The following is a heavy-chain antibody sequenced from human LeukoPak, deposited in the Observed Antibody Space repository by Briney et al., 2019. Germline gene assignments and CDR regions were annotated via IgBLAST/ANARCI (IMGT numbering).Heavy chain of an antibody. J-gene: IGHJ6*03. D-gene: IGHD3-3*01. V-gene: IGHV3-7*01. CDR1: GFTLSRYW. CDR2: INQDGSEK. Sequence: GGSLRLSCAASGFTLSRYWMSWVRQAPGKGLEWVANINQDGSEKYYVDSVKGRFTIFRDNAKNSVYLQMNRLRAEDTAVYYCARDHGFSYYYYYMDVWGKGTTVTVSS. CDR3: ARDHGFSYYYYYMDV.